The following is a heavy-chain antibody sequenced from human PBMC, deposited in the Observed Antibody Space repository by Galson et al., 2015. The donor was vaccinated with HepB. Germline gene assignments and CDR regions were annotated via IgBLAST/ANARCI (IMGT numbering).Heavy chain of an antibody. CDR2: ISAYNGNT. J-gene: IGHJ4*02. D-gene: IGHD3-3*01. Sequence: SVKVSCKASGYTFTSYGISWVRQAPGQGLEWMGWISAYNGNTNYAQKLQGRVTMTTDTSTSTAYMELRSLRSDDTAVCYCARDPGLWSGYYTPRFDYWGQGTLVTVSS. V-gene: IGHV1-18*04. CDR1: GYTFTSYG. CDR3: ARDPGLWSGYYTPRFDY.